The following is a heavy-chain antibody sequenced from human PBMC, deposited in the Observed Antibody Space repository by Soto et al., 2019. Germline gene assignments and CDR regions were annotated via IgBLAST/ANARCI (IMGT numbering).Heavy chain of an antibody. CDR1: GFTFSSYG. J-gene: IGHJ4*02. Sequence: QVQLVESGGGVVQPGRSLRLSCAASGFTFSSYGMHWVRQAPGKGLEWVAVISYDGSNKYYADSVKGRFTISRDNSKNTLYLQMNSQRAEDTAVYYCAKEDDYGDYFVYWGQGTLVTVSS. CDR2: ISYDGSNK. D-gene: IGHD4-17*01. V-gene: IGHV3-30*18. CDR3: AKEDDYGDYFVY.